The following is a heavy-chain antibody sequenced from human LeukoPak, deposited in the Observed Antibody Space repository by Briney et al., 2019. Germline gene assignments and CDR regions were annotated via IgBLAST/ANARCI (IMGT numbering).Heavy chain of an antibody. V-gene: IGHV4-34*01. J-gene: IGHJ4*02. CDR3: ARVQMTSGWPYYFDY. CDR2: INHSGST. D-gene: IGHD6-19*01. CDR1: GGSFSGYY. Sequence: SETLSLTCAVYGGSFSGYYWSWIRQPPGKGLEWIGEINHSGSTNYNPSLTSRVTISVDTSKNQFSLKLSSVTAADTAVYYCARVQMTSGWPYYFDYWGQGTLVTVSS.